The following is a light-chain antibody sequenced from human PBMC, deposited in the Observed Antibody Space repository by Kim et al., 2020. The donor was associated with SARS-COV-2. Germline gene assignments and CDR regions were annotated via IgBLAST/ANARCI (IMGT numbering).Light chain of an antibody. CDR1: CSDIGGYNY. J-gene: IGLJ3*02. CDR3: SSYAGSHNWV. V-gene: IGLV2-8*01. CDR2: DVS. Sequence: GQSVPFSSPGSCSDIGGYNYVSWYQQHPGKAPTLMIHDVSKRPSGVPDRFSGSKSGNTASLTVSGLQAEDEADYYCSSYAGSHNWVFGGGTKLTVL.